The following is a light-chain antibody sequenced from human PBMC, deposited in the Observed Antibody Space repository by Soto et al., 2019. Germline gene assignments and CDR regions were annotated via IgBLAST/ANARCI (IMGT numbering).Light chain of an antibody. CDR1: ESISRDY. CDR3: QQYYSYPQT. Sequence: EIVLTQSPGTLSLSPGQRATLSCRASESISRDYLAWYQQRLGQAPRLLIYGASSGATGIPARFSGSGSGTEFTLTISCLQSEDFATYYCQQYYSYPQTFGQGTKVDIK. J-gene: IGKJ1*01. CDR2: GAS. V-gene: IGKV3-20*01.